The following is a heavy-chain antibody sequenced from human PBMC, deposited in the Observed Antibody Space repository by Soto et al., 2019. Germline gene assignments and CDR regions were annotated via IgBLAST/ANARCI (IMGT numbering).Heavy chain of an antibody. CDR2: ISAYNGNT. CDR1: GYTFTSYG. J-gene: IGHJ6*02. CDR3: ARSIVHIRSVAGMETYYYYGMDV. V-gene: IGHV1-18*01. Sequence: QVQLVQSGAEVKKPGASVKVSCKASGYTFTSYGISWVRQAPGQGLEWMGWISAYNGNTNYAQKLQGRVTMTTDTSTSTAYMELRSLRSDDTAVYYCARSIVHIRSVAGMETYYYYGMDVWGQGPTVTVSS. D-gene: IGHD6-19*01.